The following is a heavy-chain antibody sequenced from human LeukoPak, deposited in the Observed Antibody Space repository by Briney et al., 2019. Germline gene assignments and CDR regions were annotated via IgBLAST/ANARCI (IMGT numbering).Heavy chain of an antibody. CDR3: ARDRVATMGPYYYYGMDV. D-gene: IGHD5-12*01. Sequence: GSLRLSCAASGFTFSSYSMNWVRQAPGKGLEWVSSISGSSSYIYYADSVKGRFTISRDNAKNSLYLQMNSLRAEDTAVYYCARDRVATMGPYYYYGMDVWGQGTTVTVSS. V-gene: IGHV3-21*01. CDR2: ISGSSSYI. CDR1: GFTFSSYS. J-gene: IGHJ6*02.